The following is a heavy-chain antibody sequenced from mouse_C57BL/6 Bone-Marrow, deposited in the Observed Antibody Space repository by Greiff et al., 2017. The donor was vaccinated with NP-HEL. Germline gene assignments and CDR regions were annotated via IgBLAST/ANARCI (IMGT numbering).Heavy chain of an antibody. D-gene: IGHD1-1*01. CDR2: ISSGSSTI. J-gene: IGHJ2*01. CDR3: AREYYYGSSWYFDY. CDR1: GFTFSDYG. Sequence: EVKLVESGGGLVKPGGSLKLSCAASGFTFSDYGMHWVRQAPEKGLEWVAYISSGSSTIYYADTVKGRFTISRDNAKNTLFLQMTSLRSEDTAMYYCAREYYYGSSWYFDYWGQGTTLTVSS. V-gene: IGHV5-17*01.